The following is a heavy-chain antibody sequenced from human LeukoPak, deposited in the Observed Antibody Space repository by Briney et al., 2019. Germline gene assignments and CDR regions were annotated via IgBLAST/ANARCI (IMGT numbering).Heavy chain of an antibody. CDR3: ASWGIAVAGTGSSFDY. V-gene: IGHV4-34*01. CDR2: IHHSGST. D-gene: IGHD6-19*01. CDR1: GGSFSGYY. Sequence: ASETLSLTCAVHGGSFSGYYWSWIRQPPGKGLEWVGAIHHSGSTNYNPSLKSRVYISVVTSQNQFSPRLSSVTAADTAVYYCASWGIAVAGTGSSFDYWGQGTLVTVSS. J-gene: IGHJ4*02.